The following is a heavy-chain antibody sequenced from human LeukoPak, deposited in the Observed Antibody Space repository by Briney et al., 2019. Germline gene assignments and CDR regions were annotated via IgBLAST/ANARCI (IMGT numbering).Heavy chain of an antibody. Sequence: ASVKVSCKASGYTFTGYYMHWVRQAPGQGLEWMGWINPNSGGTNYAQKFQGRVTMTRDTSISTAYMELSRLRSDDTAVYYCAREDVRLVIFDYWGQGTLVTVSS. V-gene: IGHV1-2*02. CDR3: AREDVRLVIFDY. CDR2: INPNSGGT. J-gene: IGHJ4*02. D-gene: IGHD3-9*01. CDR1: GYTFTGYY.